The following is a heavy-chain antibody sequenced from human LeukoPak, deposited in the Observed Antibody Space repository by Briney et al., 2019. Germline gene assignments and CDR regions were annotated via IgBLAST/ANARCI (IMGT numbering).Heavy chain of an antibody. CDR3: AKAASKRTDYGDYAFYYYMDV. Sequence: GGSLRLSCAASGFTFNNYDMHWVRQAPGKGLDWVAFIHYDGSNKYYADSVKGRFTISRDDSKNTLYLQMNSLRAEDTAVYYCAKAASKRTDYGDYAFYYYMDVWGKGTTVTISS. CDR1: GFTFNNYD. J-gene: IGHJ6*03. CDR2: IHYDGSNK. D-gene: IGHD4-17*01. V-gene: IGHV3-30*02.